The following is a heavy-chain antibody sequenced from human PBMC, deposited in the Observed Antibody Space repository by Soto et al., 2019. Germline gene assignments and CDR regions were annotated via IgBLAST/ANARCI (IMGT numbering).Heavy chain of an antibody. CDR1: GGTFSNYV. Sequence: GASVKVSCKASGGTFSNYVVNWVRQAPGQGLEWMGRIIPISGAANYAQKFPGRVTITADKSTSTSYMELSSLRSEDTAVYYCARDMTRTVVPYFDFWGQGTLVTVSS. J-gene: IGHJ4*02. V-gene: IGHV1-69*06. CDR3: ARDMTRTVVPYFDF. CDR2: IIPISGAA. D-gene: IGHD1-7*01.